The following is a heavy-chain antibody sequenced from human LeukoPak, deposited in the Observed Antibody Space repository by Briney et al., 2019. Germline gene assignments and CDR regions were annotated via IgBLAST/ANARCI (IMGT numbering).Heavy chain of an antibody. CDR2: INPNSGGT. Sequence: ASVKVSCKASGYTFAAYYVHWVRQAPGQGLEWMGWINPNSGGTNYAQKFQGRVTMTRDTSISTAYMELSRLRSDDTAVYYCARDQVYSYGDYYYYGMDVWGQGTTVTVSS. D-gene: IGHD5-18*01. CDR3: ARDQVYSYGDYYYYGMDV. V-gene: IGHV1-2*02. CDR1: GYTFAAYY. J-gene: IGHJ6*02.